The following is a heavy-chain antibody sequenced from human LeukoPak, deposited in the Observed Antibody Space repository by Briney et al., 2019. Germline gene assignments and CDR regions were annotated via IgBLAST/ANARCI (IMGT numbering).Heavy chain of an antibody. CDR2: IYHSGSP. D-gene: IGHD6-25*01. Sequence: SQTLSLTCAVSGGSISSGGYSWSWIRQPPGKGLEWIGYIYHSGSPYYTPSLKSRVTISVDRSKNQFSLKLSSVTAADTAVYYCARGSRSGDPPYYYYGMDVWGQGTTVTVSS. V-gene: IGHV4-30-2*01. CDR1: GGSISSGGYS. J-gene: IGHJ6*02. CDR3: ARGSRSGDPPYYYYGMDV.